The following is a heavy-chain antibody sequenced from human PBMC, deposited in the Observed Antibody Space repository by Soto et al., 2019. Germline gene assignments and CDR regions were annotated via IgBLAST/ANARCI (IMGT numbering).Heavy chain of an antibody. Sequence: EVQLVESGGDLVQPGGSLRLSCAASGFTFSGNWMHWVRQVPGKGREWVSRINTDGGSSAYADSVKGRFTISRDNAKNTLYLQMKGLRAEDTAVYYCAREAGYCSRTSCYRRAFDTWGQGTTVTVSS. CDR1: GFTFSGNW. J-gene: IGHJ3*02. V-gene: IGHV3-74*03. D-gene: IGHD2-2*01. CDR3: AREAGYCSRTSCYRRAFDT. CDR2: INTDGGSS.